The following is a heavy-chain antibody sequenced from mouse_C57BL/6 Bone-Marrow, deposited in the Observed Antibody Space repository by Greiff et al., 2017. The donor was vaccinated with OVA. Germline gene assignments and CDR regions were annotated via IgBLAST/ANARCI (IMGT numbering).Heavy chain of an antibody. J-gene: IGHJ3*01. Sequence: EVKLMESGGGLVQPGGSLKLSCAASGFTFSDYGMHWVRQAPEKGLEWVAYISSGSSTIYSADTATGRFPISSYNAKNTHFLKKTSRRCEDTAMYYGTRIVRYWGQGTLVTVSA. V-gene: IGHV5-17*01. CDR1: GFTFSDYG. CDR3: TRIVRY. CDR2: ISSGSSTI. D-gene: IGHD2-12*01.